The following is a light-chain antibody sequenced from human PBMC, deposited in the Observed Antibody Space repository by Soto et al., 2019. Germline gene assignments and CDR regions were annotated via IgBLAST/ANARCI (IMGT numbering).Light chain of an antibody. CDR1: QCISNY. CDR3: QQYDSLSFT. CDR2: DAS. V-gene: IGKV1-33*01. Sequence: DIQMTQSPSSLSASVGDRVTITCQASQCISNYLNWYQQKPGKAPKLLIYDASNLETGVPSRFGGSGSGTDFTFTISSLQPEDIATYYCQQYDSLSFTFGPGTKVDIK. J-gene: IGKJ3*01.